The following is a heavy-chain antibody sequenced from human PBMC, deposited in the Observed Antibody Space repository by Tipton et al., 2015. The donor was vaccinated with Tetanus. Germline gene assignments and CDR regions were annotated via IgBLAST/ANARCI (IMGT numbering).Heavy chain of an antibody. J-gene: IGHJ3*02. CDR1: GYSFTSYW. V-gene: IGHV5-51*01. D-gene: IGHD1-26*01. CDR2: IYPGDSDT. CDR3: ARSPNSIVGAAHDAFDI. Sequence: QLVQSGTEVKKPGESLKISCKGSGYSFTSYWIGWVRQMPGKGLEWMGIIYPGDSDTRYSPSFQGQVTISADKSISTAYLQWSSLKASDTAMYYCARSPNSIVGAAHDAFDIWGQGTMVTVSS.